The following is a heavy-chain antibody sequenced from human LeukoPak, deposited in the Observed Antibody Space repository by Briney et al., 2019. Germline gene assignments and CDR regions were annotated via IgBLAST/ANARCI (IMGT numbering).Heavy chain of an antibody. CDR3: TRDIGYHTFDY. D-gene: IGHD5-12*01. V-gene: IGHV3-7*05. CDR2: IKEDGSDK. Sequence: GGSLRLSCAASGFTFSNFWMAWVRQAPGKGLEWVAHIKEDGSDKKYVDSVKGRFTISRDNPKNSLYLQMNSLRTEDTAVYYCTRDIGYHTFDYWGQGGLVTVSS. J-gene: IGHJ4*02. CDR1: GFTFSNFW.